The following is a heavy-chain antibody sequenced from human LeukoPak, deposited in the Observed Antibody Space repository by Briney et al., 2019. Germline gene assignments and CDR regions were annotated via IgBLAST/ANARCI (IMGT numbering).Heavy chain of an antibody. CDR1: GFTFDDSA. CDR3: AKGSSSWTFFSFDY. V-gene: IGHV3-9*01. CDR2: INWSSANI. Sequence: PGGSLRLSCAASGFTFDDSAMHWLRQAPGKGLEWVSGINWSSANIGYADSVKGRFTISRDNAKNSLYLQMNSLRAEDTAVYYCAKGSSSWTFFSFDYWGQGTLVTVSS. D-gene: IGHD6-13*01. J-gene: IGHJ4*02.